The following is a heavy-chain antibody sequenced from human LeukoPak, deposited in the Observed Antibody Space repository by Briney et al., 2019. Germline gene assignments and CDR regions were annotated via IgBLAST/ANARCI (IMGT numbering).Heavy chain of an antibody. D-gene: IGHD5-18*01. Sequence: GASVKVSCKASGYTFTGYYMHWVRQAPGQGLEWMGWINPNSGGTNYSQKFQGRVTMTRDTSISTAYMELSRLRSDDTAVYYCARGGYSYGYVRFDYWGQGTLVTVSS. CDR1: GYTFTGYY. CDR3: ARGGYSYGYVRFDY. J-gene: IGHJ4*02. CDR2: INPNSGGT. V-gene: IGHV1-2*02.